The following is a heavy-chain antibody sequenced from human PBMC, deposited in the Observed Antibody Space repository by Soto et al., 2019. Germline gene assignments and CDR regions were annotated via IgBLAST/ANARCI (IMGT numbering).Heavy chain of an antibody. CDR2: IYHSGRT. J-gene: IGHJ6*02. CDR1: GGSISSDDYY. Sequence: QVQLQESGPGLVKPSQTLSLTCTVSGGSISSDDYYWSWIRQPPGKGLEWIGYIYHSGRTYYNPSLKSRMTISVDTSKNQFFLRLGSVTAADTAVYYCASILRYFDWLSGGGYYYGLDVWGQGATVTVSS. V-gene: IGHV4-30-4*01. CDR3: ASILRYFDWLSGGGYYYGLDV. D-gene: IGHD3-9*01.